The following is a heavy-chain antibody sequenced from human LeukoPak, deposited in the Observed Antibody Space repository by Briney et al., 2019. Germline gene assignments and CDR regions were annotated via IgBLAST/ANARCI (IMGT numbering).Heavy chain of an antibody. CDR3: ARSVGPTYYYDSSGYYYGY. CDR1: GYTFTSYY. D-gene: IGHD3-22*01. Sequence: ASVKVSCKASGYTFTSYYMHWVRQAPGQGLEWMGIINPSGGSTSYAQKFQGRVTMTRDTSTSTVYMELSSLRSGDTAVYYCARSVGPTYYYDSSGYYYGYWGQGTLVTVSS. CDR2: INPSGGST. V-gene: IGHV1-46*01. J-gene: IGHJ4*02.